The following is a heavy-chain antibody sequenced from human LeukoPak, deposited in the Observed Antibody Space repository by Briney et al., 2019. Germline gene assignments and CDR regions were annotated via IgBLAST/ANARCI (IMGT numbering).Heavy chain of an antibody. D-gene: IGHD3-10*01. CDR2: ISSTSDYI. CDR1: GFTFSTFS. CDR3: ARDLSYFGSGSYYYFDD. J-gene: IGHJ4*02. V-gene: IGHV3-21*01. Sequence: PGGSLRLSCAASGFTFSTFSMNCVRHAPGKGPEWVSSISSTSDYIFYADSVRGRFTISRDNAKNSLFLQMNSLRAEDTAVYYCARDLSYFGSGSYYYFDDWGQGTLVTVSS.